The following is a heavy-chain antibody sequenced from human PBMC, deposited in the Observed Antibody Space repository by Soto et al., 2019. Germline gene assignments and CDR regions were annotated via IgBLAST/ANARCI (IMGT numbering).Heavy chain of an antibody. Sequence: ASVKVSCKASGYTFTSYGISWVRQAPGQGLEWMGWISAYNGNTNYAQKLQGRVTMTTDTSTSTAYMELRSLRSDDTAVYYCARDSLELNYYYYGMDVWGQGTKVTVSS. D-gene: IGHD1-7*01. J-gene: IGHJ6*02. CDR2: ISAYNGNT. V-gene: IGHV1-18*01. CDR1: GYTFTSYG. CDR3: ARDSLELNYYYYGMDV.